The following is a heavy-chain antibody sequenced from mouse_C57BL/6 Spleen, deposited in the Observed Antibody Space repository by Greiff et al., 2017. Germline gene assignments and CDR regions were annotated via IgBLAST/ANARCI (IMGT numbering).Heavy chain of an antibody. D-gene: IGHD2-4*01. CDR1: GYTFTSYW. CDR3: ARDYYDYDWAMDD. V-gene: IGHV1-64*01. CDR2: IHPNSGST. J-gene: IGHJ4*01. Sequence: QVQLQQPGAELVKPGASVTLSCKASGYTFTSYWMHWVKQRPGQGLEWIGMIHPNSGSTNYNEKFKSKATLTVDKSSSTAYMQLSSLTSEDSAVYYCARDYYDYDWAMDDWGKGPSVTVSS.